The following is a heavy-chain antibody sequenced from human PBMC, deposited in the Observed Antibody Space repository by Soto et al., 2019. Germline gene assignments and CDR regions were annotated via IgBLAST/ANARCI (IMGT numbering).Heavy chain of an antibody. V-gene: IGHV4-59*01. Sequence: SETLSLTCTVSGGSISSYYWSWIRQPPVKGLEWIGYIYYSGSTNYNPSLKSRVTISVDTSKNQFSLKLSSVTAADTAVYYCARVLDSNSPSYYYYYYMDVWGKGTTVTVSS. CDR3: ARVLDSNSPSYYYYYYMDV. CDR2: IYYSGST. CDR1: GGSISSYY. J-gene: IGHJ6*03. D-gene: IGHD4-4*01.